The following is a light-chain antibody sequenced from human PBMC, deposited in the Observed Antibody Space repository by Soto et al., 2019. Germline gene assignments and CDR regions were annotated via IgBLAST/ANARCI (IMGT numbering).Light chain of an antibody. CDR1: SGDVGAYNY. CDR3: CSYAGSNNV. Sequence: HSALTQPPSASGSPGQSVTISCTGTSGDVGAYNYVSWYQQHPGKAPKLMIYEVSQRPSGVPDRFSGSKSGNTASLTVSGLHDEDEADYYCCSYAGSNNVFGTGTKLTVL. V-gene: IGLV2-8*01. J-gene: IGLJ1*01. CDR2: EVS.